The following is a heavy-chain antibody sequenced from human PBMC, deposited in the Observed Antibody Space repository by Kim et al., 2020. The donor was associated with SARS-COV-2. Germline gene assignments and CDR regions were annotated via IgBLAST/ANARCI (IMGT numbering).Heavy chain of an antibody. V-gene: IGHV1-69*04. CDR3: ATDPFVATTVMDV. Sequence: SVKVSCKASGGTFSSYAISWVRQAPGQGLEWMGRIIPILGIANYAQKFQGRVTITADKSTSTAYMELSSLRSEDTAVYYCATDPFVATTVMDVWGKGTTVTVSS. J-gene: IGHJ6*04. D-gene: IGHD2-15*01. CDR2: IIPILGIA. CDR1: GGTFSSYA.